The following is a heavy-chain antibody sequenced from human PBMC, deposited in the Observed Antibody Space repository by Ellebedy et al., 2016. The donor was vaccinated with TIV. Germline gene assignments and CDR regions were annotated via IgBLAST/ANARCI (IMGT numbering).Heavy chain of an antibody. Sequence: GESLKISCVVSGFTFSTYSMTWVRQAPGKGLEWVAVLAYDGNKQYYADSVKGRFPISRDNSKNTMYLQLNSLRAEDTAIYYCAKDQVGGDGRWVFDRWGQGTMVTVSS. CDR2: LAYDGNKQ. CDR1: GFTFSTYS. CDR3: AKDQVGGDGRWVFDR. V-gene: IGHV3-30*04. D-gene: IGHD3-16*01. J-gene: IGHJ3*01.